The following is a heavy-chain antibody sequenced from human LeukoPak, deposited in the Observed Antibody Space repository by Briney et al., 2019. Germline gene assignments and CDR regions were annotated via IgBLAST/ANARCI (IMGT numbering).Heavy chain of an antibody. CDR3: ARGPAATTDSAEYFQH. CDR1: GGTFSSYA. D-gene: IGHD2-2*01. V-gene: IGHV1-69*13. Sequence: VASVKVSCKASGGTFSSYAISWVRQAPGQGLEWMGGIIPIFGTANYAQKFQGRVTITADESTSTAYMELSSLRSEDTAVYYCARGPAATTDSAEYFQHWGQGTLVTVSS. CDR2: IIPIFGTA. J-gene: IGHJ1*01.